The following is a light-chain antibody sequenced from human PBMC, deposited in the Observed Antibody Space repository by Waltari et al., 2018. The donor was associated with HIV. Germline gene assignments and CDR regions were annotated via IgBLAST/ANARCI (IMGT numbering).Light chain of an antibody. CDR1: SGHSSYD. CDR3: QTWGSGIVI. V-gene: IGLV4-69*01. CDR2: LHSDGSH. Sequence: QVVLTQAPSASASLGTSVNFTCTLSSGHSSYDNASHPQPPGKGPRYLMKLHSDGSHNRGDGIPDRFSGSSSGAERHLIISSLHSDDEADYYCQTWGSGIVIFGGGTKLTVL. J-gene: IGLJ2*01.